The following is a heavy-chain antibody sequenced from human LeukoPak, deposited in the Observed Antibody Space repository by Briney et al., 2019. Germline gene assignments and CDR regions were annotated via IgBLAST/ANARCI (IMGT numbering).Heavy chain of an antibody. J-gene: IGHJ4*02. V-gene: IGHV4-39*01. CDR2: IYYSGST. D-gene: IGHD3-16*01. CDR3: ARLPRGGPFDY. CDR1: GGSISSSSYY. Sequence: KTSETLSLTCTVSGGSISSSSYYWGWIRQPPGKGLEWIGSIYYSGSTYYNPSLKSRVTISVDTSKNQFSLKLSSVTAADTAVYYCARLPRGGPFDYWGQGTLVTVSS.